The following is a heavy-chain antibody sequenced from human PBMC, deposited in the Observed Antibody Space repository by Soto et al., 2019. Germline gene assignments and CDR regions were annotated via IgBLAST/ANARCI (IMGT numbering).Heavy chain of an antibody. J-gene: IGHJ6*02. CDR2: INPSGGST. CDR3: ARDWGYCSSTSCSDVRDYYYYYGMDV. D-gene: IGHD2-2*01. Sequence: ASVKVSCKASGYTFTSYYMHWVRQAPGQGLEWMGIINPSGGSTSYAQKFQGRVTMTRDTSTSTVHMELSSLRSEDTAVYYCARDWGYCSSTSCSDVRDYYYYYGMDVWGQGTTVTVSS. CDR1: GYTFTSYY. V-gene: IGHV1-46*01.